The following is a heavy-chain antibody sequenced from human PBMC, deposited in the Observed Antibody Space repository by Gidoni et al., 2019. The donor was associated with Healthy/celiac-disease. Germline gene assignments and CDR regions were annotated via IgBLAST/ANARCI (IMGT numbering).Heavy chain of an antibody. J-gene: IGHJ4*02. V-gene: IGHV3-30-3*01. D-gene: IGHD3-16*01. CDR3: ARDYDYVWGSQGDY. CDR1: GFTFRSYA. CDR2: ISYDGSNK. Sequence: QVQLVESGGGVVQPGRSLRLSCAASGFTFRSYAMHWVRQAPGQGLEWVAVISYDGSNKYYADSVKGRFTISRDNSKNTLYLQMNSLRAEDTAVYYCARDYDYVWGSQGDYWGQGTLVTVSS.